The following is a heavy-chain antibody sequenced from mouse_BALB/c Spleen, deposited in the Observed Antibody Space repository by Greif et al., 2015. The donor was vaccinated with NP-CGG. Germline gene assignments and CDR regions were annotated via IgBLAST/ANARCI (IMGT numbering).Heavy chain of an antibody. J-gene: IGHJ4*01. CDR3: ARNYYDYDDAMDY. CDR1: GYAFSSYW. CDR2: IYPGDGDT. D-gene: IGHD2-4*01. Sequence: VKLMESGAELVRPGSSVKISCKASGYAFSSYWMNWVKQRPGQGLEWIGQIYPGDGDTNYNGKFKGKATLTADKSSSTAYMQLSSLTSEDSAVYFCARNYYDYDDAMDYWGQGTSVTVSS. V-gene: IGHV1-80*01.